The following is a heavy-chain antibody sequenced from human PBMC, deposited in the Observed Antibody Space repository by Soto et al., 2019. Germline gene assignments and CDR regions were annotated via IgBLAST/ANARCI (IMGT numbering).Heavy chain of an antibody. CDR2: IYYSGST. D-gene: IGHD3-22*01. Sequence: PSETLSLTCTVSGGSISSYYWSWIRQPPGKGLEWIGSIYYSGSTYYNPSLKSRVTISVDTSKNQFSLKLSSVTAADTAVYYCARHERRNYYDSSGYRGAFDIWGQGTMVTVSS. J-gene: IGHJ3*02. V-gene: IGHV4-59*05. CDR1: GGSISSYY. CDR3: ARHERRNYYDSSGYRGAFDI.